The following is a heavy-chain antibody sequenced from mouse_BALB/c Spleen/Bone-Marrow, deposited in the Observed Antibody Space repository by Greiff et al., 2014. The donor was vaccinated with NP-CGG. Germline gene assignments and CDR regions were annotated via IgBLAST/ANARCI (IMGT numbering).Heavy chain of an antibody. CDR3: TRRGLRKYYFDY. D-gene: IGHD1-1*01. CDR2: IRLKSDNYAT. CDR1: GFTFSNYW. Sequence: VQLKESGGGLVQPGGSMKLSCVASGFTFSNYWMNWVRQSPEKGLEWVAEIRLKSDNYATHYAESVKGRFTISRDDSKSSVYLQMNNLRAEDTGIYYCTRRGLRKYYFDYWGQGTTLTVSS. J-gene: IGHJ2*01. V-gene: IGHV6-6*02.